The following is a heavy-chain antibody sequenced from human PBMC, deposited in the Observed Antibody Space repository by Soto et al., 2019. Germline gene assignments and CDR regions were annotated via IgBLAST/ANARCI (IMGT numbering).Heavy chain of an antibody. CDR2: IIPIFGTA. V-gene: IGHV1-69*12. CDR3: ARDEAGNYGYSFDY. CDR1: GGTFSSYA. J-gene: IGHJ4*02. Sequence: QVQLVQSGAEVKKPGSSVKVSCKASGGTFSSYAISWVRQSPGQVLEWMGWIIPIFGTANYAQKFQGIVTIPAHESTSTAYMELSSLRSEDTAVYYCARDEAGNYGYSFDYWGQGTLVTVSS. D-gene: IGHD4-4*01.